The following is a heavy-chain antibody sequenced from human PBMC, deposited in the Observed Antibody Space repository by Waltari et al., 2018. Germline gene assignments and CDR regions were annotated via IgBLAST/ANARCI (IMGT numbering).Heavy chain of an antibody. D-gene: IGHD6-19*01. Sequence: QLQLQESGPGLVKPSETLSLTCTVSGVSMDASSYYWGWIRQPPGKGLEWIGSVYYNGNTHHNPPLKSRVTVSGDTSKNQFSLMLNSVTAADTAVYYCVRHRLAWYFDLWGRGTLVTVSS. CDR2: VYYNGNT. V-gene: IGHV4-39*01. CDR1: GVSMDASSYY. CDR3: VRHRLAWYFDL. J-gene: IGHJ2*01.